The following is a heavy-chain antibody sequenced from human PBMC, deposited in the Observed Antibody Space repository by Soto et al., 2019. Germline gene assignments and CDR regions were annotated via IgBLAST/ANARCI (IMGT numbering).Heavy chain of an antibody. Sequence: QVQLQESGPGLVRPSQTLSLTCTVSGGSISSGDYYWNWIRQPPGKGLEWVGYIFYRGSTYYNPSLKTRIIISLDTSKNQFYLELSSVTAADTAVYYCVIEDRASGFDIWGQGTMVTVSS. V-gene: IGHV4-30-4*01. CDR3: VIEDRASGFDI. CDR1: GGSISSGDYY. D-gene: IGHD5-12*01. CDR2: IFYRGST. J-gene: IGHJ3*02.